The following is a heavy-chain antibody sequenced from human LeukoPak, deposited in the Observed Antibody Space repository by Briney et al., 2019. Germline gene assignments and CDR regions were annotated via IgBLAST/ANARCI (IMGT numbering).Heavy chain of an antibody. V-gene: IGHV3-11*05. Sequence: GGSLRLSCAASGFTFSDYYMSWIRQAPGKGLEWVSYISSSSSYTNYADSVKGRFTISRDNAKNSLYLQMNSLRAEDTAVYYCARDRAKQYYYASSGTPSAFDIWGQGTMVTVSS. J-gene: IGHJ3*02. CDR2: ISSSSSYT. CDR1: GFTFSDYY. D-gene: IGHD3-22*01. CDR3: ARDRAKQYYYASSGTPSAFDI.